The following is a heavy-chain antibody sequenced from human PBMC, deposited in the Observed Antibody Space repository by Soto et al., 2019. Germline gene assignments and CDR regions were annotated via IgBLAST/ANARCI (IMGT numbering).Heavy chain of an antibody. Sequence: GGSLRLSCAASGFTFSSYAMNWVRQAPGKGLEWVSAISGSGGSTYYADSVKGRFTISRDNSKNTLYLQMNSLRAEDTAVYYCAKDPRETGGRDIWGQGTMVTVSS. CDR3: AKDPRETGGRDI. CDR2: ISGSGGST. CDR1: GFTFSSYA. V-gene: IGHV3-23*01. J-gene: IGHJ3*02. D-gene: IGHD3-16*01.